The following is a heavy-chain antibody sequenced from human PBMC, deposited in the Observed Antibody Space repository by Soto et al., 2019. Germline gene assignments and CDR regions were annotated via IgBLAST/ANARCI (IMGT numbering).Heavy chain of an antibody. Sequence: QVQLQESGPGLVKPSGTLSLTCAVSGGSISSSNWWSWVRQPPGKGLEWIGEMYQSGSTNHNPYLNSRVTISVDKSKNQFSLKLSSVTAADTAVYYCARAHCSCGSCYSVQHWFDPWGQGTLVTVSS. D-gene: IGHD2-15*01. CDR1: GGSISSSNW. CDR3: ARAHCSCGSCYSVQHWFDP. J-gene: IGHJ5*02. CDR2: MYQSGST. V-gene: IGHV4-4*02.